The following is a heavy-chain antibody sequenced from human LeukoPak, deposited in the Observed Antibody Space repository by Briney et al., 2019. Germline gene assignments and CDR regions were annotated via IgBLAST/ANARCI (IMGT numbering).Heavy chain of an antibody. CDR3: ARVDYGDYGGPYYFDY. CDR1: GGSISSSNW. D-gene: IGHD4-17*01. V-gene: IGHV4-4*01. Sequence: SGTLSLTCAVSGGSISSSNWWSWVRQPPGKGLEWIGEIYHSGSTNYNPSLKSRVTISVDKSKNQFSLKLSSVTAADTAVYCCARVDYGDYGGPYYFDYWGQGTLVTVSS. CDR2: IYHSGST. J-gene: IGHJ4*02.